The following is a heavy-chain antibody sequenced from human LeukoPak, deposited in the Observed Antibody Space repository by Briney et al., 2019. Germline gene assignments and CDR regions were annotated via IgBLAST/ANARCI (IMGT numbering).Heavy chain of an antibody. Sequence: GGSLGLSCAASGFTFSIYTMNWVRQAPGKGLEWVSSISSSGSDIYYADSVKGRFTISRDNAKNSLYLQMNSLRAEDTAVYYCARDPMADYYFDFWGQGILVTVSS. J-gene: IGHJ4*02. CDR3: ARDPMADYYFDF. V-gene: IGHV3-21*06. D-gene: IGHD5-24*01. CDR2: ISSSGSDI. CDR1: GFTFSIYT.